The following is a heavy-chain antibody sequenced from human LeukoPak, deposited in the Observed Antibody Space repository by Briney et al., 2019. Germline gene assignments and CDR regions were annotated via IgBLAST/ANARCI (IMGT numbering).Heavy chain of an antibody. V-gene: IGHV3-21*01. J-gene: IGHJ3*02. CDR1: GFTFSSYS. Sequence: GGSLRLSCAASGFTFSSYSMNWVRQAPGKGLEWVSSISGSSSYIYYADSVKGRFTISRDNAKNSLYLQMNSLRADDTAVYYCARETYCSGGSCYKGNAFDIWGQGTMVTVSS. CDR3: ARETYCSGGSCYKGNAFDI. D-gene: IGHD2-15*01. CDR2: ISGSSSYI.